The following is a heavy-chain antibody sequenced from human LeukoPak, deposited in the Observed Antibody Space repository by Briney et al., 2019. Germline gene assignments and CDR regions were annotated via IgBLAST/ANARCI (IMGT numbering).Heavy chain of an antibody. CDR3: AARLLRYFDWLQYFDY. D-gene: IGHD3-9*01. Sequence: GGSLRLSCAASGFTFSSYAMHWARQAPGKGLEWVAVISYDGSNKYYADSVKGRFTISRDNSKNTLYLQMNSLRAEDTAVYYCAARLLRYFDWLQYFDYWGQGTLVTVSS. CDR1: GFTFSSYA. V-gene: IGHV3-30*04. CDR2: ISYDGSNK. J-gene: IGHJ4*02.